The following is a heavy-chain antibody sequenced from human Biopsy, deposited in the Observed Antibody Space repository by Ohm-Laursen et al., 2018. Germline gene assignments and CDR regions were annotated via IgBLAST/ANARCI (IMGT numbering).Heavy chain of an antibody. J-gene: IGHJ4*02. CDR1: GGTFSSFA. D-gene: IGHD1-1*01. CDR3: AKRGVERGRPLAY. CDR2: INSMFGTT. Sequence: VSSVKVSCKASGGTFSSFAISWVRQAPGQGLEWMGEINSMFGTTNYAQTFQGRVTITADESTSTAYMEVSSLRSEDTAVYYCAKRGVERGRPLAYWGQGTLVTVSS. V-gene: IGHV1-69*01.